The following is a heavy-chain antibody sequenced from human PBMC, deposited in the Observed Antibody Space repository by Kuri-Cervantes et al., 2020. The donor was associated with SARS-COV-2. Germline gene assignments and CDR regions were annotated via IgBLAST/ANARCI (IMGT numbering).Heavy chain of an antibody. D-gene: IGHD5-18*01. Sequence: GSLRRSCTVSGGSISSSSYYWGWIRQPPGKGLEWIGSIYYSGSTYYNPSLKSRVTISVDTSKNQFSLKLSSVTAADTAVYYCASQVDTAMAFDYWGQGTLVTVSS. CDR2: IYYSGST. CDR3: ASQVDTAMAFDY. CDR1: GGSISSSSYY. J-gene: IGHJ4*02. V-gene: IGHV4-39*01.